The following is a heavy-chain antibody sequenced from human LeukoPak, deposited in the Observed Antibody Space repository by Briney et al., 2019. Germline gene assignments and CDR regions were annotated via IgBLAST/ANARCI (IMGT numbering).Heavy chain of an antibody. CDR1: GFTFSSYD. CDR3: ARDRGYFDWLLGDYYYGMDV. V-gene: IGHV3-13*04. Sequence: GGSLRLSCAASGFTFSSYDMHWVRQATGKGLEWVSAIGTAGDTYYPGSVKGRFTISRENAKNSLYLQMNNLRAEDTAVYYCARDRGYFDWLLGDYYYGMDVWGQGTTVTVSS. J-gene: IGHJ6*02. D-gene: IGHD3-9*01. CDR2: IGTAGDT.